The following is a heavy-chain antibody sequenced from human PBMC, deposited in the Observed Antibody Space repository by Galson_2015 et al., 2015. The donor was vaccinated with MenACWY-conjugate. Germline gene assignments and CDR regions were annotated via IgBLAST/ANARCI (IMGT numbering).Heavy chain of an antibody. V-gene: IGHV4-39*07. D-gene: IGHD3-10*01. Sequence: LSLTCTVSGRSVSNSSYYWGWIRQPPGKGLEWIGSIYYRGSTYYNPSLKSRVIISVDTSKNQFSLKLSSVTAADTAVYYCARGNYYVSGTYYKSANFDYWGQGSLVTVSS. CDR2: IYYRGST. CDR3: ARGNYYVSGTYYKSANFDY. J-gene: IGHJ4*02. CDR1: GRSVSNSSYY.